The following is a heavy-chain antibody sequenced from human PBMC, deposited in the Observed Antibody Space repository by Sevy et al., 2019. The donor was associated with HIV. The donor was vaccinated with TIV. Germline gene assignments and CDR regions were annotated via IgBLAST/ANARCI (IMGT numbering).Heavy chain of an antibody. CDR2: INSDGSGT. J-gene: IGHJ6*02. CDR3: ARDMRTIDYYYGMDV. V-gene: IGHV3-74*01. CDR1: GFTFSSYW. D-gene: IGHD3-10*01. Sequence: GGSLRLSCAASGFTFSSYWMHWVRQAPGKGLVWVSRINSDGSGTSYADSVKGRFTISRDNAKNTLYLQMNSLRAEDTAVYYCARDMRTIDYYYGMDVWGQGTTVTVSS.